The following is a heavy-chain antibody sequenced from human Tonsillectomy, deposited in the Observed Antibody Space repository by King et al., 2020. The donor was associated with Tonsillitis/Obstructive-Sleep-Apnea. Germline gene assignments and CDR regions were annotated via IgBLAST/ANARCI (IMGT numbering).Heavy chain of an antibody. CDR2: ISAYNGNT. CDR3: ARVGSSGWYATGWFDP. V-gene: IGHV1-18*01. D-gene: IGHD6-19*01. CDR1: GYTFTSYG. J-gene: IGHJ5*02. Sequence: QLVQSGAEVKKPGASVKVSCKASGYTFTSYGISWVRQAPGQGLEWMGWISAYNGNTNYAQTLQGRVTMTTDTSTSTDYMELRSLRSDDTAVYYCARVGSSGWYATGWFDPWGQGTLVTVSS.